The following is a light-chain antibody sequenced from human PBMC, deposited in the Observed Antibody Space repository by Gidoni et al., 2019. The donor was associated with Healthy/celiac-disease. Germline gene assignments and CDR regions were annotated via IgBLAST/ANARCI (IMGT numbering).Light chain of an antibody. CDR2: WAS. J-gene: IGKJ1*01. Sequence: DIVMTQTPDSLDVSLGERATINCKSSQSVLYSSNNKNYLAWYKQKPGQPPMLLIYWASTRESGVPDLFSGRVSWPDFPLTSSRLQADYVAVYSCQQYYGPFGHGTQVEIQ. V-gene: IGKV4-1*01. CDR1: QSVLYSSNNKNY. CDR3: QQYYGP.